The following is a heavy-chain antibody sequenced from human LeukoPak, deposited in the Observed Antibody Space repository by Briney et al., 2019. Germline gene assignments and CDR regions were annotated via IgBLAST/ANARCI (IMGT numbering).Heavy chain of an antibody. D-gene: IGHD3-16*01. CDR3: AGGGGVTGPPSCDY. J-gene: IGHJ4*02. CDR2: IYYSGSP. V-gene: IGHV4-39*01. Sequence: SETLSLICSVSGRFISSSSYYWGWIRQPPGRGLELIGSIYYSGSPYYNPSLKRRVTISVDTSKNQFSLKLSSVTAADTAVYYCAGGGGVTGPPSCDYWGQGTLVTVSS. CDR1: GRFISSSSYY.